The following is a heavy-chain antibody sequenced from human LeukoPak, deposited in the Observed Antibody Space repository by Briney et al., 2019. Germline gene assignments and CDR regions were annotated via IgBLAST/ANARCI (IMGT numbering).Heavy chain of an antibody. V-gene: IGHV1-18*01. Sequence: ASVKVSCKASGYTFTSYGISWGRQSPGQGLEGRGWISAYNGNTNYAQKRQGRVTMTTDTSTSTAYMELRSLRSDDTAVYYCARDLGYCSGGSCLNWFDPWGQGTLVTVSS. J-gene: IGHJ5*02. CDR2: ISAYNGNT. D-gene: IGHD2-15*01. CDR1: GYTFTSYG. CDR3: ARDLGYCSGGSCLNWFDP.